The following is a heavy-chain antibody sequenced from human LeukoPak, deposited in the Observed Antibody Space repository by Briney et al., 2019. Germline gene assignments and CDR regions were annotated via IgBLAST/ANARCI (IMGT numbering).Heavy chain of an antibody. CDR1: GFTFSSYA. CDR3: ANPYRSGWFRDY. CDR2: ISGSGGST. V-gene: IGHV3-23*01. Sequence: GGSLRLSCAASGFTFSSYAMSWVRQAPGKGLEWVSAISGSGGSTYYADSVKGRFTISRDNSKNTLYLQMNSLRAEDTAVYYCANPYRSGWFRDYWGQGTLVTVSS. D-gene: IGHD6-19*01. J-gene: IGHJ4*02.